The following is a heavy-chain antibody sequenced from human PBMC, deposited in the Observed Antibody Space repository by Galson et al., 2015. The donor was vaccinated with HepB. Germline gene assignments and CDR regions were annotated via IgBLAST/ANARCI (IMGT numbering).Heavy chain of an antibody. CDR1: GYSFTSYW. CDR3: ASTDCSSTSCYDHYYYYGMDV. CDR2: IYPGDSDT. D-gene: IGHD2-2*01. Sequence: QSGAEVKKPGESLKISCKGSGYSFTSYWIGWVRQMPGKGLEWMGIIYPGDSDTRYSPSFQGQVTISADKSISTAYLQWSSLKASDTAMYYCASTDCSSTSCYDHYYYYGMDVWGQGTTVTVSS. V-gene: IGHV5-51*01. J-gene: IGHJ6*02.